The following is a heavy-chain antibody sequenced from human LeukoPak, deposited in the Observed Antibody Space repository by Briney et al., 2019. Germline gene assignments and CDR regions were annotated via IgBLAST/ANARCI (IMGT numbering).Heavy chain of an antibody. J-gene: IGHJ3*02. D-gene: IGHD1-26*01. V-gene: IGHV3-23*01. CDR3: AKDPTEYSGAQSSDAFDI. CDR1: GFTFSSYA. Sequence: GGSLRLSCAASGFTFSSYAMTWVRQAPGKGLEWVSAISGGGGRTYYADSMKGRFTISRDNSKNTLYLQMNSLRAEDTAVYYCAKDPTEYSGAQSSDAFDIWGQGTMVTVSS. CDR2: ISGGGGRT.